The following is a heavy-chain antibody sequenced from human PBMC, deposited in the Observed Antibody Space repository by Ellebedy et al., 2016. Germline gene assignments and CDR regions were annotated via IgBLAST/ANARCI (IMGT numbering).Heavy chain of an antibody. CDR1: GFSFNTFF. J-gene: IGHJ4*02. D-gene: IGHD3/OR15-3a*01. Sequence: GGSLRLXCGASGFSFNTFFMGWVRQAPGKGLEWVSTISAGGDNIQFADSVKGRFTVSRDNSRNTVYLQMNDLRVEDTALYYCRHGHYADYWGQGTLVTVSS. V-gene: IGHV3-23*01. CDR2: ISAGGDNI. CDR3: RHGHYADY.